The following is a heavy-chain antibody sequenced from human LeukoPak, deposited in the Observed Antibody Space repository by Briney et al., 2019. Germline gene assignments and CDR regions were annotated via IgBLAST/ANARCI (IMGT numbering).Heavy chain of an antibody. J-gene: IGHJ6*04. CDR3: ARGGVVVPAAMNGSGASGNYYYYYGMDV. Sequence: ASVKVSCKASGYTFTSYGISWVRQAPGQGLEWMGWISAYNGNTNYAQKLQGRVTMTTDTSTSTAYMELRSLRSDDTAVYYCARGGVVVPAAMNGSGASGNYYYYYGMDVWGKGTTVTVSS. CDR2: ISAYNGNT. CDR1: GYTFTSYG. V-gene: IGHV1-18*04. D-gene: IGHD2-2*01.